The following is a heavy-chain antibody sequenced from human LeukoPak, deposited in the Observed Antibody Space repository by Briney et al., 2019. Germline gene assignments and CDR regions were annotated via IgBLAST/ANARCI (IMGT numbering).Heavy chain of an antibody. Sequence: PGGSLRLSCAASGFTFSIYSMNWVRQAPGKGLEWVSSISSGSSDIYYADSVKGRFTISRDNAKNSLYLQMNSLRAEDTAMYYCARVPARYMDVWGEGTPVTVSS. D-gene: IGHD2-2*01. CDR2: ISSGSSDI. J-gene: IGHJ6*03. V-gene: IGHV3-21*01. CDR1: GFTFSIYS. CDR3: ARVPARYMDV.